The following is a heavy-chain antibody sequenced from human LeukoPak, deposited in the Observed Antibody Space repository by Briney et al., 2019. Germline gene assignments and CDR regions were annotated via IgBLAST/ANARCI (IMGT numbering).Heavy chain of an antibody. CDR3: ARRLWPPRFDY. CDR2: ISAYNGNT. J-gene: IGHJ4*02. CDR1: GGTFSSYA. V-gene: IGHV1-18*01. D-gene: IGHD5-18*01. Sequence: ASVTVSCKASGGTFSSYAISWVRQAPGQGLEWMGWISAYNGNTNYAQKLQGRVTMTTDTSTSTAYMELRSLRSDDTAVYYCARRLWPPRFDYWGQGTLVTVSS.